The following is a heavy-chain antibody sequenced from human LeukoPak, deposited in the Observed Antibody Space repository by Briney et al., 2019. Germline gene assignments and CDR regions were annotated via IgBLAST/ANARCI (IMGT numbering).Heavy chain of an antibody. V-gene: IGHV3-23*01. CDR1: GFTFSSYA. D-gene: IGHD6-13*01. CDR2: ISGSGGST. J-gene: IGHJ4*02. CDR3: AKDHPIAAAGTLDY. Sequence: PGGSLRLSCAASGFTFSSYAMSWVRRAPGEGLEWVSAISGSGGSTYYADSVKGRFTISRDNSKNTLYLQTNSLRAEDTAVYYCAKDHPIAAAGTLDYWGQGTLVTVSS.